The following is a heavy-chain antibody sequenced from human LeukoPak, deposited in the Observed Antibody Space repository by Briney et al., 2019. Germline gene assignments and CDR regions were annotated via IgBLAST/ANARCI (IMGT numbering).Heavy chain of an antibody. Sequence: SETLSLTCTVSGGSISSGSYFWSWIRQPAGKGLEWIGRIYTSGSTNYNPSLKSRVTISVDTSKNQFSLKLSSVTAADTAVYYCARDRGYGDYYAFDIWGQGTMVTVSS. CDR2: IYTSGST. CDR3: ARDRGYGDYYAFDI. CDR1: GGSISSGSYF. D-gene: IGHD4-17*01. V-gene: IGHV4-61*02. J-gene: IGHJ3*02.